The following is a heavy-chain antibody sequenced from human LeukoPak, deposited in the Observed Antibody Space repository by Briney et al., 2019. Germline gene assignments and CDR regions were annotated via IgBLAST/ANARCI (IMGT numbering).Heavy chain of an antibody. V-gene: IGHV1-2*02. J-gene: IGHJ4*02. CDR1: GYTFTGYY. Sequence: ASVKVSCKASGYTFTGYYLHWVRQAHGQGLEWMGWINPNSGDTNYAQKFQGRVTMTRDTSITTAYMELSRLRSDDTAVYYCARDDYLAYWGQGALVTVSS. CDR3: ARDDYLAY. CDR2: INPNSGDT.